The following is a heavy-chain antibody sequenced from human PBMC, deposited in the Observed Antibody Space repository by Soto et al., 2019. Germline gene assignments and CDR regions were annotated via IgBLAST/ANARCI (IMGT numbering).Heavy chain of an antibody. CDR1: GFTLSSYA. D-gene: IGHD4-17*01. J-gene: IGHJ4*02. V-gene: IGHV3-23*01. CDR3: ARYLMAVTTSGY. Sequence: GGSLRLSCVASGFTLSSYAMSWVRQAPGKGLEWVSGISGSGATTYYADSVKGRFTISRDNSRNRLSLQMNNLRAEDTAVYYCARYLMAVTTSGYWGLGT. CDR2: ISGSGATT.